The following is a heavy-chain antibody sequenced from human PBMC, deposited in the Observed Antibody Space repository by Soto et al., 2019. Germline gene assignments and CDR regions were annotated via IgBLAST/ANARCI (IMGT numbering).Heavy chain of an antibody. V-gene: IGHV4-34*01. CDR3: GRWDVGYCTNGVCYTGHFDY. J-gene: IGHJ4*02. CDR1: GGSFSGYY. Sequence: PSETLSLTCAVYGGSFSGYYWSWIRQPPGKGLEWIGEINHSGSTNYNPSLKSRVTISVDTSKNQFSLKLSSVTAADTAVYYCGRWDVGYCTNGVCYTGHFDYWGQGTLVTVSS. CDR2: INHSGST. D-gene: IGHD2-8*01.